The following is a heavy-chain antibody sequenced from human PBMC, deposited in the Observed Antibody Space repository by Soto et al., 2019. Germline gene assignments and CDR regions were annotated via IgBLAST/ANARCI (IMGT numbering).Heavy chain of an antibody. CDR3: AKVGLFDGNKPITFEF. CDR1: GFSFSSYW. D-gene: IGHD3-10*01. V-gene: IGHV3-7*03. Sequence: QPGGSLRLSCAASGFSFSSYWMSWARQAPGRGLEWVANINQDATRQSYVDSVEGRFSISRDNAKKSLYLQMNSLRVEDTAVYYCAKVGLFDGNKPITFEFWGQGTLVTVSS. CDR2: INQDATRQ. J-gene: IGHJ4*02.